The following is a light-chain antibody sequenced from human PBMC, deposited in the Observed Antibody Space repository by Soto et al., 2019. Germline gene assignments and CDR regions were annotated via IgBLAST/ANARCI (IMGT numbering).Light chain of an antibody. V-gene: IGLV2-23*02. Sequence: QSVLTQPASVSGSPGQSITISCTGTSNDVGGYNLVSWFQQHPGKAPKLMISEVNKRPSGVSNRFSGSKSANTASLTISGLQAEDEADYYCCSHVGGSSPQWVFGGGTTVTVL. CDR1: SNDVGGYNL. CDR2: EVN. J-gene: IGLJ3*02. CDR3: CSHVGGSSPQWV.